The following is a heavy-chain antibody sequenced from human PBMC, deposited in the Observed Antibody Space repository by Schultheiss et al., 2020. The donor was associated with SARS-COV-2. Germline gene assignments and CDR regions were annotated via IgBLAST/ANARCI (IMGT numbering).Heavy chain of an antibody. CDR3: ARGYGSGSYYWFDP. Sequence: SETLSLTCAVSGYSISSGYYWGWIRQPPGKGLEWIGSIYHSGSTNYNPSLKSRVTISVDTSKNQFSLKLSSVTAADTAVYYCARGYGSGSYYWFDPWGQGTLVTVSS. D-gene: IGHD3-10*01. J-gene: IGHJ5*02. CDR1: GYSISSGYY. CDR2: IYHSGST. V-gene: IGHV4-38-2*01.